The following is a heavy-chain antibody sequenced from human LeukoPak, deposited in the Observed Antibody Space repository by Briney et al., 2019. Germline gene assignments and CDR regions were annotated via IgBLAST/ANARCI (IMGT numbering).Heavy chain of an antibody. V-gene: IGHV3-23*01. CDR2: ISGSGGST. CDR1: GFTFSSYA. Sequence: PGGSLRLSCAASGFTFSSYAMSWVRQAPGEGLEWVSAISGSGGSTYYADSVKGRFTISRDNSKNTLYLQMNSLRAEDTAVYYCAKDLQQQLTFDYWGQGTLVIVSS. CDR3: AKDLQQQLTFDY. D-gene: IGHD6-13*01. J-gene: IGHJ4*02.